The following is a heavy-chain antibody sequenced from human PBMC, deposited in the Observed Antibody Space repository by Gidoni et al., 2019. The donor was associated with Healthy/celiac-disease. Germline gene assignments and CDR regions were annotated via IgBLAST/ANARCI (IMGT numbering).Heavy chain of an antibody. V-gene: IGHV4-30-4*01. CDR1: GGSISSSNYY. CDR3: TRVTMLVVINTYNCAFDN. CDR2: IYYSGST. Sequence: QLQLQESGPGLVKPSQTLSLTCPVSGGSISSSNYYWSWIRQPPGKGLEWVRFIYYSGSTYYSPSLKSRVTISVGTSKYQYSLKLSSAPAADTAVYSGTRVTMLVVINTYNCAFDNWGQGTMVTVSS. J-gene: IGHJ3*02. D-gene: IGHD3-22*01.